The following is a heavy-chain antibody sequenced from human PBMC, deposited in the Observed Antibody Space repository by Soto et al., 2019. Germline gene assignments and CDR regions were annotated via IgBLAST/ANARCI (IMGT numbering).Heavy chain of an antibody. D-gene: IGHD3-10*01. J-gene: IGHJ6*03. Sequence: GGSLRLSCAASGFTFSSYWMSWVRQAPGKGLEWVANIKQDGSEKYYVDSVKGRFTISRDNAKNSLYLQMNSLRAEDTAVYYCARVRWFGELLLNYYYYYMDVWGKGTTVTVSS. CDR1: GFTFSSYW. CDR3: ARVRWFGELLLNYYYYYMDV. CDR2: IKQDGSEK. V-gene: IGHV3-7*01.